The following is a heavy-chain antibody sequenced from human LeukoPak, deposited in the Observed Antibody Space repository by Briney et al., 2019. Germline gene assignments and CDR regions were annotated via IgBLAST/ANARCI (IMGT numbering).Heavy chain of an antibody. CDR1: GYSFTSYW. V-gene: IGHV5-51*01. CDR3: ARDIEGSGPADY. D-gene: IGHD3-10*01. CDR2: IYPGDYDT. J-gene: IGHJ4*02. Sequence: GESLQISCKGSGYSFTSYWIGWVRQMPGKGLEGMGIIYPGDYDTRYSPSFQGQVTISADKSNSTAYLQWSSLKASDTAMYYCARDIEGSGPADYWGQGTLVTVSS.